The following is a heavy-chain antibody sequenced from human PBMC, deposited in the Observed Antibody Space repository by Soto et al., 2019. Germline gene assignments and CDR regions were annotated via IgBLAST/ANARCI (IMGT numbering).Heavy chain of an antibody. V-gene: IGHV3-9*01. CDR3: VKGRGSYFVYFGLDV. Sequence: EVQLVESGGGLVQPGRSLRLSCVASGFTFDDYAMLWVRQTPGKGLEWVSSIDWNGGSTAYADSVKGRFTISRDNARNSLYLQMNSLRPEDTALYYCVKGRGSYFVYFGLDVWGQGTTVTVSS. D-gene: IGHD1-26*01. J-gene: IGHJ6*02. CDR2: IDWNGGST. CDR1: GFTFDDYA.